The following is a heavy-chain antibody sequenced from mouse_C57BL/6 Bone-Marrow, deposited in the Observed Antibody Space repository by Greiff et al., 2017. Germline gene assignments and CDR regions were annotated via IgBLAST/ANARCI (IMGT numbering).Heavy chain of an antibody. J-gene: IGHJ1*03. CDR3: ARHYYGSSYWYFDV. D-gene: IGHD1-1*01. Sequence: EVKLMESGGDLVKPGGSLKLSCAASGFTFSSYGMSWVRQTPDKRLEWVATISSGGSYTYYPDSVKGRFTISRDNAKNTLYLQMSSLKSEDTAMYYCARHYYGSSYWYFDVWGTGTTVTGAS. CDR1: GFTFSSYG. V-gene: IGHV5-6*01. CDR2: ISSGGSYT.